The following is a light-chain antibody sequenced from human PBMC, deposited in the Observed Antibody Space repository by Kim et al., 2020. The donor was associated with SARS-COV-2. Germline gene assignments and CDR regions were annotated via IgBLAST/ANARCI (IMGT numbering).Light chain of an antibody. CDR1: SSNIGSNA. CDR2: SNH. J-gene: IGLJ3*02. CDR3: AAWDDSLNGWV. Sequence: GQREAISCSGSSSNIGSNAVYWYQQLPGTAPKLLIYSNHHRPSGVPDRCSGSKSGTAASLAISGLQSEDEADYYCAAWDDSLNGWVFGGGTQLTVL. V-gene: IGLV1-44*01.